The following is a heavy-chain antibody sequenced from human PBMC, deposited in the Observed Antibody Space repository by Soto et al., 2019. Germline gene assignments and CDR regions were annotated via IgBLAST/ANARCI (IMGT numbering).Heavy chain of an antibody. V-gene: IGHV4-30-2*01. CDR1: GGSISSGGYS. J-gene: IGHJ3*02. Sequence: KSSETLSVTCAVSGGSISSGGYSWSWIRQPPGKGLEWIGYIYHSGSTYYNPSLKSRVTISVDRSKNQFSLKLSSVTAADTAVYYCARGVHSIGYLSPLFDIWGQGTMVTVSS. D-gene: IGHD3-22*01. CDR3: ARGVHSIGYLSPLFDI. CDR2: IYHSGST.